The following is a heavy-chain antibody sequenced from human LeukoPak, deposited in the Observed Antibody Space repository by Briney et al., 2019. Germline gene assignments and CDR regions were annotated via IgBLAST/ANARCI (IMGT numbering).Heavy chain of an antibody. CDR1: GYTFTSYG. V-gene: IGHV1-18*01. Sequence: GASVKVSCKASGYTFTSYGISWVRQAPGQGLEWMGWISAYNGNTNYAQKLQGRVTMTTDTSTSTAYMELRSLRSDDTAVYYCARGPRSRYSSSWFGGYFDYWGQXTLVTVSS. CDR2: ISAYNGNT. D-gene: IGHD6-13*01. J-gene: IGHJ4*02. CDR3: ARGPRSRYSSSWFGGYFDY.